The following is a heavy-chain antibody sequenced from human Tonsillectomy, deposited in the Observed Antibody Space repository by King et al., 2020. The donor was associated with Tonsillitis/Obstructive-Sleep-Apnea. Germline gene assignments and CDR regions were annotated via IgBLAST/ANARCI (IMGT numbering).Heavy chain of an antibody. CDR3: ASATYYYDSSGYKAVWFDP. Sequence: VQLQQWGAGLLKPSETLSLTCAVSGGSFSGYYWSWIRQPPGKGLEWIGEINHSGSTNYNPSLKSRVTISVDTSKNQFSLKLSSVTAADTAVYYCASATYYYDSSGYKAVWFDPWGQGTLVTVSS. CDR1: GGSFSGYY. J-gene: IGHJ5*02. D-gene: IGHD3-22*01. CDR2: INHSGST. V-gene: IGHV4-34*01.